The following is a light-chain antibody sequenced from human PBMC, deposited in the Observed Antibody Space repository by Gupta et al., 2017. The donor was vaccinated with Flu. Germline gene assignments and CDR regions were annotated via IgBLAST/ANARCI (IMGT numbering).Light chain of an antibody. CDR2: NDK. CDR3: QVWDSTSDYV. CDR1: NIGSKS. Sequence: SYVLTQPPSVSVAPGQTARITCGGSNIGSKSAHWYQQKPGQAPVLVVYNDKFRPSGIPERFSGSNSGNTATLTISGVEAGDEADYYCQVWDSTSDYVFGGGTTLTVL. J-gene: IGLJ3*02. V-gene: IGLV3-21*02.